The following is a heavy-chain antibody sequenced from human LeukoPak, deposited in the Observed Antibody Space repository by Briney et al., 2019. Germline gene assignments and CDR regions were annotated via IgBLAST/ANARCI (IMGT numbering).Heavy chain of an antibody. CDR3: ATAAHGGYYDL. V-gene: IGHV3-64*02. J-gene: IGHJ5*02. CDR2: ITSNGGNT. D-gene: IGHD3-3*01. Sequence: GGSLRLSCATSGFTFSSYAMHWVRQAPGERLEYVSAITSNGGNTYYADFVKGRFTISRDNSKNTLYLQMGSLRAEDMAVYYCATAAHGGYYDLWGQGTQVTVSP. CDR1: GFTFSSYA.